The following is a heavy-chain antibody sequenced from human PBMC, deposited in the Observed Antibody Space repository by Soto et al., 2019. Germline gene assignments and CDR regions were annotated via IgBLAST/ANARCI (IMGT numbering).Heavy chain of an antibody. CDR1: GGSFSGYQ. CDR2: INDSGDI. Sequence: QVQLQQWGAGLLKPSETLSLTCAVYGGSFSGYQWSWIRQTPGKGLEWIGGINDSGDINYNPSLKSRGTILVDAAKKPISLKLSSGTAADTAVYFWARGLILWFGDLSRRGGYYYYMDVWGKGTTVTVSS. J-gene: IGHJ6*03. CDR3: ARGLILWFGDLSRRGGYYYYMDV. V-gene: IGHV4-34*02. D-gene: IGHD3-10*01.